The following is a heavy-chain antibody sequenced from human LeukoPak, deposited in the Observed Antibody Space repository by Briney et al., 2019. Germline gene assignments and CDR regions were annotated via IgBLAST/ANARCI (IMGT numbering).Heavy chain of an antibody. V-gene: IGHV4-61*09. CDR2: INHSGST. CDR3: ARGRGKGLSDY. CDR1: GGSISSGSYY. Sequence: SQTLSLTCTVSGGSISSGSYYWSWIRQPAGKGLEWIGEINHSGSTNYNPSLKSRVTISVDTSKNQFSLKLSSVTAADTAVYYCARGRGKGLSDYWGQGTLVTVSS. J-gene: IGHJ4*02. D-gene: IGHD2-2*01.